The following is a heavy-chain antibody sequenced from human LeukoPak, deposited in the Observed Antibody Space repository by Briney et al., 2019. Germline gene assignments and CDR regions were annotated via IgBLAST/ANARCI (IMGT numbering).Heavy chain of an antibody. Sequence: SETLSLTCAVSGDSVSTTIYYWGWIRQPPGRGLECIGSIYYSGSTYCNPSLKSRATILVDTSRNQFSLKLSSVTAADTAVYYCARIYPIIGYCSSTSCPASFDIWGQGTMVTVSS. CDR1: GDSVSTTIYY. CDR2: IYYSGST. D-gene: IGHD2-2*01. J-gene: IGHJ3*02. V-gene: IGHV4-39*07. CDR3: ARIYPIIGYCSSTSCPASFDI.